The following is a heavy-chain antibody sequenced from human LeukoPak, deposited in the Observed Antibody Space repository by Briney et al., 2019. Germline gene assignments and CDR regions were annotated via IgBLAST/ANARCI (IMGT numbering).Heavy chain of an antibody. Sequence: ASVKVSCTASGYTFTGYYMHWVRQAPGQGLEWMGWINPNSGGTNYAQKFQGRVTMTRDTSISTAYMELSRLRSDDTAVYYCARGYYYDSSGYYAMYYFDYWGQGTLVTVSS. CDR2: INPNSGGT. V-gene: IGHV1-2*02. CDR1: GYTFTGYY. J-gene: IGHJ4*02. CDR3: ARGYYYDSSGYYAMYYFDY. D-gene: IGHD3-22*01.